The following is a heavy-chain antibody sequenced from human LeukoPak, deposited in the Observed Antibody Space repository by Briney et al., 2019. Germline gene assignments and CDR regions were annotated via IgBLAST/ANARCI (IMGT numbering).Heavy chain of an antibody. CDR3: ASLLRVSYGMDV. CDR2: IIPIFGTA. V-gene: IGHV1-69*13. J-gene: IGHJ6*02. CDR1: GGTSSSYA. Sequence: SVKVSCKASGGTSSSYAISWVRQAPGQGLEWMGGIIPIFGTANYAQKFQGRVTITADESTSTAYMELSSLRSEDTAVYYCASLLRVSYGMDVWGQGTTVTVSS. D-gene: IGHD1-26*01.